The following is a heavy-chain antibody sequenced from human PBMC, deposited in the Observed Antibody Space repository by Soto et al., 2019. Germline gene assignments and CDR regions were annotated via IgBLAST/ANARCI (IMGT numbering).Heavy chain of an antibody. CDR1: GDSVSSNSAA. D-gene: IGHD3-3*01. V-gene: IGHV6-1*01. J-gene: IGHJ5*02. CDR3: ARGPFITIFGVVIINGWFDP. Sequence: QVQLQQSGPGLVKPSQTLSLTCAISGDSVSSNSAAWNWIRQSPSRGLEWLGRTYYRSKWYNDYAVSVQSRITINPDTSKNQFSLQLNSVTPEDTAVYYCARGPFITIFGVVIINGWFDPWGQGTLVTVSS. CDR2: TYYRSKWYN.